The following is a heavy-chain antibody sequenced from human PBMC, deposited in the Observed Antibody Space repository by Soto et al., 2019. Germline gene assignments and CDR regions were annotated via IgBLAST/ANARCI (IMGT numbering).Heavy chain of an antibody. V-gene: IGHV4-59*01. J-gene: IGHJ6*03. Sequence: QVQLQESGPGLVKPSETLSLTCTVSGGSISSYYWSWIWQPPGKGLEWIGYIYYSGSTNYNPSLKSRVTISVDTSKNQFSLKLSSVTAADTAVYYCARGPNPYYDFWSGPENYYCYYMDVWGKGTTVTVSS. D-gene: IGHD3-3*01. CDR2: IYYSGST. CDR3: ARGPNPYYDFWSGPENYYCYYMDV. CDR1: GGSISSYY.